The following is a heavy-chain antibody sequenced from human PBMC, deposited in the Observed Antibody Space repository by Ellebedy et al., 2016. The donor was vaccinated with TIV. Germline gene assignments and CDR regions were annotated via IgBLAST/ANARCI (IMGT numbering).Heavy chain of an antibody. CDR2: IFYSGTT. D-gene: IGHD3-9*01. Sequence: MPSETLSLTCTVSGGSMSDYYWTWIRQPPGKALDWIGSIFYSGTTINNPSLKSRVTITLDTSRNRFSLRLNSVTAADSAVYYCARTFYDILTGDAFDVWGQGTMVTVSS. CDR1: GGSMSDYY. CDR3: ARTFYDILTGDAFDV. J-gene: IGHJ3*01. V-gene: IGHV4-59*13.